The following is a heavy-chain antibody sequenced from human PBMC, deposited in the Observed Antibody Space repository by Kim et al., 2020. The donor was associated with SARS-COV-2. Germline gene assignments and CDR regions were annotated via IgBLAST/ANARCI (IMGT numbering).Heavy chain of an antibody. D-gene: IGHD3-3*01. CDR2: IYYSGST. CDR1: GGSISSYY. Sequence: SETLSLTCTVSGGSISSYYWSWIRQPPGKGLEWIGYIYYSGSTNYNPSLKSRVTISVDTSKNQFSLKLSSVTAADTAVYYCARDLGYYDFWSGYYRYHDAFDIWGQGTMVTVSS. V-gene: IGHV4-59*13. J-gene: IGHJ3*02. CDR3: ARDLGYYDFWSGYYRYHDAFDI.